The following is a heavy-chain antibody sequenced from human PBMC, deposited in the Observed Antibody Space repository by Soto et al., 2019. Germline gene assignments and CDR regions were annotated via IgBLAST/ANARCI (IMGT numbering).Heavy chain of an antibody. J-gene: IGHJ6*02. V-gene: IGHV4-30-2*01. CDR3: ARDRLGDYYYGMDV. CDR2: IYHSGST. Sequence: PSETLSLTCAVSGGSISSGGYSWSWIRPPPGKGLEWIGYIYHSGSTYYNPSLKSRVTISVDTSKNQFSLKLSSVTAADTAVYYCARDRLGDYYYGMDVWGQGTTVTVSS. D-gene: IGHD3-10*01. CDR1: GGSISSGGYS.